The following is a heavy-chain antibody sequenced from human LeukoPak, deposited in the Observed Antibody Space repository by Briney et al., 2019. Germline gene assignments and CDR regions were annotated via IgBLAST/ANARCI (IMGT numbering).Heavy chain of an antibody. CDR3: ALLSRGYNTLDS. J-gene: IGHJ4*02. CDR1: GFTFSSYA. D-gene: IGHD5-12*01. CDR2: VSGSGSST. V-gene: IGHV3-23*01. Sequence: GGSLRLSCAASGFTFSSYAMHWVRQAPGKGLEWVSSVSGSGSSTFYAASVKGRLTTSRDNSKNTVSLQINSLRVEDTAIYYCALLSRGYNTLDSWGQGTLVTVSS.